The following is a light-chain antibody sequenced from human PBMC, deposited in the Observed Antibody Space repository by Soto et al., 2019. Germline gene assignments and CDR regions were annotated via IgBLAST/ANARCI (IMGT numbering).Light chain of an antibody. CDR3: SSYSGNNTMI. CDR1: SSDVGAYNY. V-gene: IGLV2-8*01. CDR2: EVT. J-gene: IGLJ2*01. Sequence: QSALTQPPSASGSPGQSVTISCTGTSSDVGAYNYVSWYQQHPGKAPKLMIYEVTKCPSGVPDRFSGSKSGNTASLTVSGLQAEDEADYYCSSYSGNNTMIFGGGTKLTVL.